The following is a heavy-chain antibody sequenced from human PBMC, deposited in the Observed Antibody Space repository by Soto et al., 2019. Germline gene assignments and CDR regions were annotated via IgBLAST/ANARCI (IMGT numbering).Heavy chain of an antibody. V-gene: IGHV4-34*01. CDR2: INHSGST. CDR3: ARECPGGTKFYYYYYMDV. J-gene: IGHJ6*03. D-gene: IGHD1-26*01. CDR1: GGSFSGYY. Sequence: SETLSLTCAVYGGSFSGYYWSWIRQPPGKGLEWIGEINHSGSTNYNPSLKSRVTISVDTSKNQFSLKLSSVTAADTAVYYCARECPGGTKFYYYYYMDVWGKGTTVTVSS.